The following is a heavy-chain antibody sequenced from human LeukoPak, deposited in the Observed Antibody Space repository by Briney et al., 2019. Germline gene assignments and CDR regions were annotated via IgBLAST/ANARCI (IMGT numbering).Heavy chain of an antibody. CDR3: AKSSIEYDFWSGLDY. D-gene: IGHD3-3*01. J-gene: IGHJ4*02. CDR2: VWFDGSNK. V-gene: IGHV3-30*02. Sequence: GGSLRLSCAASGFTFSNYAMHWVRQAPGKGLEWVAVVWFDGSNKFYADSVKGRFTISRDNSKNTLYLQMNSLRAEDTAVYYCAKSSIEYDFWSGLDYWGQGTLVTVSS. CDR1: GFTFSNYA.